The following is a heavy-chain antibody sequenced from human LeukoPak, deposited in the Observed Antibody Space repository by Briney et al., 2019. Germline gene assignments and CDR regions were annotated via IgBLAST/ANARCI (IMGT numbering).Heavy chain of an antibody. CDR1: GFTFSRYW. Sequence: PGGSLRLSCAASGFTFSRYWMSWVRQAPGKGLEWVANIKPDGSEEYYVDSVKGRFTISRDNAKNSLYLQMNSLRAEDTAVYYCARDNSGSDPEHWARWGQGTLVIVSS. J-gene: IGHJ4*02. CDR3: ARDNSGSDPEHWAR. D-gene: IGHD5-12*01. V-gene: IGHV3-7*05. CDR2: IKPDGSEE.